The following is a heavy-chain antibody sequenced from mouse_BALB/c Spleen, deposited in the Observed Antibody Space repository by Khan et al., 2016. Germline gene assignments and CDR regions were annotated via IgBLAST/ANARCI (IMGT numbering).Heavy chain of an antibody. CDR1: GYTFTNYG. Sequence: QVLLQQSGPELKKPGETVKISCKASGYTFTNYGMNWVKQAPGKGLKWMGWINTNTGEPTYAEEFKGRFAFSLETSASTAYLQINNLKNEDTATYFCAEDYYGSNWFAYWCQGTLVTVSA. D-gene: IGHD1-1*01. CDR3: AEDYYGSNWFAY. V-gene: IGHV9-3*02. CDR2: INTNTGEP. J-gene: IGHJ3*01.